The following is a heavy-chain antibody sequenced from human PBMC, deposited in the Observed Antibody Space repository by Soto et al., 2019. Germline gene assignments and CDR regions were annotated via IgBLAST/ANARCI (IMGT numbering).Heavy chain of an antibody. J-gene: IGHJ4*02. CDR3: AKDLYSGSYYFDY. D-gene: IGHD1-26*01. Sequence: GGSLRLSCAASGLTFSSYAMSWVRQDPGKELEWDSAISDSGGSTHYADSVKGRFTLSKDNSKNPMYLQMNSLRAEDTAVYYCAKDLYSGSYYFDYWGQGTLVTVS. V-gene: IGHV3-23*01. CDR2: ISDSGGST. CDR1: GLTFSSYA.